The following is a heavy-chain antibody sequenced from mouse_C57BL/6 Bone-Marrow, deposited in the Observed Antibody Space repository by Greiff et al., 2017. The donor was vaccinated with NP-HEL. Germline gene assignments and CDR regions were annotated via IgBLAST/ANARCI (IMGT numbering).Heavy chain of an antibody. CDR1: GFTFSSYA. J-gene: IGHJ2*01. CDR3: AREDRDRGY. Sequence: EVKLMESGGGLVKPGGSLKLSCAASGFTFSSYAMSWVRQTPEKRLEWVATISDGGSYTYYPDNVKGRFTISRDNAKNNLYLQMSHLKSEDTAMYYCAREDRDRGYWGQGTTLTVSS. D-gene: IGHD3-3*01. V-gene: IGHV5-4*01. CDR2: ISDGGSYT.